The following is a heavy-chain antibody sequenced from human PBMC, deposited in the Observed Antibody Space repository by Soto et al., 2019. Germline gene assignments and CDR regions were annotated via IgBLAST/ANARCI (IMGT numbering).Heavy chain of an antibody. D-gene: IGHD4-17*01. CDR3: ARGATVTQYDY. Sequence: QVQLQESGPGLVKPSETLSLTCSVSGVSVSSGWFYWAWIRQPPGQGLEWIGFGSNSGTTNYNPSLKSRVTISVDTSRSQISLKVNSLTAADTAVYYCARGATVTQYDYWGQGTQVTVSS. CDR2: GSNSGTT. J-gene: IGHJ4*02. CDR1: GVSVSSGWFY. V-gene: IGHV4-61*01.